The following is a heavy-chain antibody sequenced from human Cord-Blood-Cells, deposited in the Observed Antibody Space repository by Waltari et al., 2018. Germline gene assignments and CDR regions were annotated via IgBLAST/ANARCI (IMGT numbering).Heavy chain of an antibody. CDR3: ARELGPIAANRMDV. V-gene: IGHV3-7*01. Sequence: EVQLVESGGGLVQPGGSLRLSCAASGFTFSSYWMSWVRQAPGKGLEWVANIKQDGSEKYYVDSVKGRFTISRDNAKNSLYLQMNSLRAEDTAVYYCARELGPIAANRMDVWGQGTTVTVSS. D-gene: IGHD6-6*01. CDR1: GFTFSSYW. CDR2: IKQDGSEK. J-gene: IGHJ6*02.